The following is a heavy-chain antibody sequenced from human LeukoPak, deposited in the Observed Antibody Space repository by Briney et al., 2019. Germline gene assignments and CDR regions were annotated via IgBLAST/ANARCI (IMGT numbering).Heavy chain of an antibody. D-gene: IGHD1-1*01. CDR1: GFSFSNHG. Sequence: PGGSLRLSCAASGFSFSNHGMHWVRQAPGKRLEWVAVIWDDGNNKRYANSVKGRFTISRDNSKNTLYLQMNSLRAEDTAVYYCARGDWSYLDYWGQGTLVTVSS. CDR3: ARGDWSYLDY. V-gene: IGHV3-33*01. J-gene: IGHJ4*02. CDR2: IWDDGNNK.